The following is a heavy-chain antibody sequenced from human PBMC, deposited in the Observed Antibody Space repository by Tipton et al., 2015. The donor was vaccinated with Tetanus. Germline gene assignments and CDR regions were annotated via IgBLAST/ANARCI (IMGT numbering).Heavy chain of an antibody. J-gene: IGHJ6*02. CDR2: IYYTGST. Sequence: TLSLTCTVSGGSMNSYYWSWIRQPPGKGLEWIGYIYYTGSTNYNPSLKSGVTISLDTSKNQFSLILSSVTAADTAVYYCARATPSGSYFVRYYSMDVWGQGTTVVVSS. CDR1: GGSMNSYY. D-gene: IGHD3-22*01. CDR3: ARATPSGSYFVRYYSMDV. V-gene: IGHV4-59*08.